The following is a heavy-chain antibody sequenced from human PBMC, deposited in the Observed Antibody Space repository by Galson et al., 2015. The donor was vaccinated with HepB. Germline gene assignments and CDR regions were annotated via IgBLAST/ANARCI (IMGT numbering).Heavy chain of an antibody. Sequence: SLRLSCAASGFTFSSYGMHWVRQAPGKGLEWVAVIWYDGSNKYYADSVKGRFTISRDNSKNTLYLQMNSLRAEDTAVYYCARDHGDIVVVPAAMVIMDVWGQGTRVTVSS. D-gene: IGHD2-2*01. CDR1: GFTFSSYG. J-gene: IGHJ6*02. V-gene: IGHV3-33*01. CDR2: IWYDGSNK. CDR3: ARDHGDIVVVPAAMVIMDV.